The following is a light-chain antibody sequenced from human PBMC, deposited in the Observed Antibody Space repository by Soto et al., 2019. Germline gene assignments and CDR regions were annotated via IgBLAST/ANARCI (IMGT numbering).Light chain of an antibody. Sequence: EIVMTQSPATLSVSPGERATLSCRASQSVSNNLVWYQQKPGQPPRLLIYGASTRATGIPARFSGGGSGTEFTLTISSLQSEDFALYYCQQYNNWPPYTFGQGTKLEIK. CDR3: QQYNNWPPYT. CDR2: GAS. CDR1: QSVSNN. J-gene: IGKJ2*01. V-gene: IGKV3-15*01.